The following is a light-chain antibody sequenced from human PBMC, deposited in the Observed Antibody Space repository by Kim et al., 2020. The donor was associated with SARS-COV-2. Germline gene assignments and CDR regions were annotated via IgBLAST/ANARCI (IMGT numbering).Light chain of an antibody. CDR2: LKSDGSH. CDR1: SGHSSYA. Sequence: QLVLTQSPSASASLGASIKLTCTLTSGHSSYAIAWHQQQPEKGPRYLMKLKSDGSHTKGDGIPDRFSGSSSGAERYLTISSLQSEDEADYYCQTWDTGIVIFGGGTQLTVL. J-gene: IGLJ2*01. CDR3: QTWDTGIVI. V-gene: IGLV4-69*01.